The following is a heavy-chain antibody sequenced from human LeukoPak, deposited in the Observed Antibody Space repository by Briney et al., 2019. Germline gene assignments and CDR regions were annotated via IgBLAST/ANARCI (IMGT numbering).Heavy chain of an antibody. CDR3: ARDTVTTGVWFDP. CDR1: GYTCTGFF. J-gene: IGHJ5*02. V-gene: IGHV1-2*02. Sequence: GASVKVSCKASGYTCTGFFIHWVRQAPGQGLEWMGWLNPNSGGTNYAQNFQGRITMTRDTSISTAYMDLSSLRSDDTAVYYCARDTVTTGVWFDPWGQGTLVTVSS. D-gene: IGHD4-17*01. CDR2: LNPNSGGT.